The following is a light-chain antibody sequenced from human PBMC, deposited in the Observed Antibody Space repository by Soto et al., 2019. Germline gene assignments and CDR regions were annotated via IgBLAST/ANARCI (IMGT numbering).Light chain of an antibody. CDR2: DAF. CDR1: QDISDH. V-gene: IGKV1-33*01. CDR3: QQYGDLPIT. Sequence: DIQMTQSPSSLSASVGDRVTITCQASQDISDHLNWYQQKPGKAPKLLIYDAFNLETRVPSRFSGSGSGTDFSFTISRLQPEDVATYYCQQYGDLPITFGQGTRLGIK. J-gene: IGKJ5*01.